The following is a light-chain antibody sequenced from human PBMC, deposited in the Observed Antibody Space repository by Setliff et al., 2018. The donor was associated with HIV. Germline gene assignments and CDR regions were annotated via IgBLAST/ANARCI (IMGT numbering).Light chain of an antibody. CDR1: NSNIGRNP. CDR3: ASWDDSVNAWL. CDR2: VSN. Sequence: QSVLTQPPSASGTPGQRVSISCSGSNSNIGRNPVNWYQQFPGTAPKLLIYVSNRRPSGVPDRFSGSKSGTSASLAISRLQSADEADYYCASWDDSVNAWLFGGGTKVTVL. V-gene: IGLV1-44*01. J-gene: IGLJ3*02.